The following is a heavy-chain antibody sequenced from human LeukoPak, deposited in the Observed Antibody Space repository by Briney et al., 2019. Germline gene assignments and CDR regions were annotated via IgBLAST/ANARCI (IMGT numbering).Heavy chain of an antibody. J-gene: IGHJ4*02. Sequence: GGSLRLSCAASGFTFSSYAMSWVRQAPGKGLEWVSAISGSGGSTYYADSVKGRFTISRDNSKTTPYLQMNSLRAEDTAVYYCAKETYYDSSGYYPDYWGQGTLVTVSS. D-gene: IGHD3-22*01. V-gene: IGHV3-23*01. CDR1: GFTFSSYA. CDR2: ISGSGGST. CDR3: AKETYYDSSGYYPDY.